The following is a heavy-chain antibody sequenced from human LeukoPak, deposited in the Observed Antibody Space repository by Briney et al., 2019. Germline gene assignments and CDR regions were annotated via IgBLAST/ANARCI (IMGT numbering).Heavy chain of an antibody. CDR1: GFTFSSYS. J-gene: IGHJ4*02. V-gene: IGHV3-21*04. CDR3: AKGGPYSSSWVDY. D-gene: IGHD6-13*01. Sequence: SGGSLRLSCAASGFTFSSYSMNWVRQAPGKGLEWVSSISSSSSYIYYGGSVKGRFTISRDNSKNTLYLQMNSLRAEDTALYYCAKGGPYSSSWVDYWGQGTLVTVSS. CDR2: ISSSSSYI.